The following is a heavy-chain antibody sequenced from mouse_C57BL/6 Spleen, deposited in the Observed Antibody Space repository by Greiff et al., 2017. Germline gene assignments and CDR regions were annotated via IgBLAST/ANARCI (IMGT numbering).Heavy chain of an antibody. D-gene: IGHD2-3*01. CDR2: IWSAGST. CDR1: GFSLTSYG. Sequence: VKLVESGPGLVAPSQSLSITCTVSGFSLTSYGVHWVRQPPGKGLEWLVVIWSAGSTTYYSALKSRLSISKDNSKCQVFLKMNSLQTDDTAMYYCARHPYDGFMGYFDVWGTGTTVTVSS. V-gene: IGHV2-6-1*01. CDR3: ARHPYDGFMGYFDV. J-gene: IGHJ1*03.